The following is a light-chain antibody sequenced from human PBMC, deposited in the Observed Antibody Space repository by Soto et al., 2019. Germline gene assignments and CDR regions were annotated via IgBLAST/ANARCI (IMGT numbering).Light chain of an antibody. CDR2: GAS. V-gene: IGKV3-20*01. CDR1: QSVSSSF. J-gene: IGKJ1*01. Sequence: EIVLTQSPGTLSLSPGEIATLSCRAIQSVSSSFLAWYQQKPGQAPRPPIYGASSRATGIPDRFSGSGSGTDFTLTISRLEPEDLAVHYCQQYDSSPWTFGQGPKVEL. CDR3: QQYDSSPWT.